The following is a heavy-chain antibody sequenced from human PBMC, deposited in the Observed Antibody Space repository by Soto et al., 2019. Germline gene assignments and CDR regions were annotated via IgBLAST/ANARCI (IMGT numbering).Heavy chain of an antibody. CDR1: GGSVRAPDW. V-gene: IGHV4-4*02. CDR3: ARVRQGCSANNCYFDP. J-gene: IGHJ5*01. Sequence: TLSLTCTLSGGSVRAPDWWNWVRQSPDKGLEWIAEVHISGHSNYNPSLRSRVSVSIDSSKNQFYLNLNSVTAADTAIYYCARVRQGCSANNCYFDPWGQGTQVTVS. D-gene: IGHD1-1*01. CDR2: VHISGHS.